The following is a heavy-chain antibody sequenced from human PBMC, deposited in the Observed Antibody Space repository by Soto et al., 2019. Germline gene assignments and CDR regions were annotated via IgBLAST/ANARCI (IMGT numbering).Heavy chain of an antibody. D-gene: IGHD3-10*01. J-gene: IGHJ4*02. CDR3: ARGCPPSWGGSGSHDLDY. CDR2: INHSGST. V-gene: IGHV4-34*01. CDR1: GGSFSGYY. Sequence: SETLSLTCAVYGGSFSGYYWSWIRQPPGKGLEWIGEINHSGSTNYNPSLKSRVTISVDTSKNQFSLKLSSVTAADTAVYYCARGCPPSWGGSGSHDLDYWGQGTLVTVSS.